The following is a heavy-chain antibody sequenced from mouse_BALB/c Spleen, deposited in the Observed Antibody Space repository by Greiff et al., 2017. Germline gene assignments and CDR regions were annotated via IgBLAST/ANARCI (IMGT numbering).Heavy chain of an antibody. D-gene: IGHD2-4*01. CDR2: IYPGNSDT. CDR3: TRGDDLYYFDY. V-gene: IGHV1-5*01. J-gene: IGHJ2*01. Sequence: VHVKQSGTVLARPGASVKMSCKASGYTFTSYWMHWVKQRPGQGLEWIGAIYPGNSDTSYNQKFKGKAKLTAVTSTSTAYMELSSLTNEDSAVYYCTRGDDLYYFDYWGQGTTLTVSS. CDR1: GYTFTSYW.